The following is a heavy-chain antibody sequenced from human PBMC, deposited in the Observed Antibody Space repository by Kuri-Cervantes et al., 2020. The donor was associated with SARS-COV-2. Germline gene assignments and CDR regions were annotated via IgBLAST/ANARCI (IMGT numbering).Heavy chain of an antibody. CDR2: INPSGSGT. Sequence: ASVKVSCKAFGYSFSDHCMYWVRQAPGQGLEWMGIINPSGSGTRYPQRFQDRISMTRDTSTSTVYMELSSLTSEDTTVYYCVVGFFSSRKWDYWGQGTLVTVSS. CDR1: GYSFSDHC. CDR3: VVGFFSSRKWDY. J-gene: IGHJ4*02. D-gene: IGHD2-15*01. V-gene: IGHV1-46*01.